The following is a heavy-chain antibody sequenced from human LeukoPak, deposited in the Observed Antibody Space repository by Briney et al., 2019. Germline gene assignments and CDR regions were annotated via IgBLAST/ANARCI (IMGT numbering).Heavy chain of an antibody. CDR3: AGLADWSDY. CDR1: GFTFSTYA. J-gene: IGHJ4*02. V-gene: IGHV3-23*01. CDR2: ISGSGVTT. Sequence: PGGSLRLSCAASGFTFSTYALNWVRQAPGKGLEWVSAISGSGVTTYYADSVKGRFTISRDNTKNTLYLQMNSLRAEDTAVYYCAGLADWSDYWGQGTLVSVSS. D-gene: IGHD3-9*01.